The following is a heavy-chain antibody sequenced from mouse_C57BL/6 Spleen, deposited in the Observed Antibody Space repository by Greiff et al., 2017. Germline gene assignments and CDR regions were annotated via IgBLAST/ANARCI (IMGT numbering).Heavy chain of an antibody. CDR3: ARSSYPYYAMDY. D-gene: IGHD2-12*01. CDR1: GYSFTSYY. V-gene: IGHV1-66*01. CDR2: IYPGSGNT. Sequence: VKLQESGPELVKPGASVKISCKASGYSFTSYYIHWVKQRPGPGLEWIGWIYPGSGNTKYNEQFKGKATLTADTSSSTAYMQLSSLTSEDSAVYYCARSSYPYYAMDYWGQGTSVTVSS. J-gene: IGHJ4*01.